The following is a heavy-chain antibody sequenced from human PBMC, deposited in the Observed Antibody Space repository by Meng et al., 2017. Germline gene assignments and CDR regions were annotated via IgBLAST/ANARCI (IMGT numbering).Heavy chain of an antibody. Sequence: GGSLRLSCKGSGYSFTSDWIGWVRQMPGKGLEWMGIIYPGDSDTRYSPSFQGQVTISADKSISTAYLQWSSLKTSDTSMYYCARQWGYPIYGMDVWGQGTMVTVSS. J-gene: IGHJ6*02. V-gene: IGHV5-51*01. CDR2: IYPGDSDT. CDR1: GYSFTSDW. CDR3: ARQWGYPIYGMDV. D-gene: IGHD5-12*01.